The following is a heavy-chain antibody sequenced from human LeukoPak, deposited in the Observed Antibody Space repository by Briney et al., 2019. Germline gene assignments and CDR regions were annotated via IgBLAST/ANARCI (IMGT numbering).Heavy chain of an antibody. V-gene: IGHV3-48*01. D-gene: IGHD4-23*01. J-gene: IGHJ4*02. CDR3: VPQKGYGGNPLDY. Sequence: PGGSLRLSCAASGFTFSSYAMNWVRQAPGKGLEWLSYISSDGSTIYYADSVKGRITISRDNARKSLYLQMNSLRAEDTAVYYCVPQKGYGGNPLDYWGQGTLVTVST. CDR1: GFTFSSYA. CDR2: ISSDGSTI.